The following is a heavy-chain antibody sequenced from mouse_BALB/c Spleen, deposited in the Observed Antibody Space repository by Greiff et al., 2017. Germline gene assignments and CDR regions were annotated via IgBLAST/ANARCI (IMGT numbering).Heavy chain of an antibody. Sequence: VKLQQPGAELVKPGTSVKLSCKASGYNFTSYWINWVKLRPGQGLEWIGDIYPGSGSTNYNEKFKSKATLTVDTSSSTAYMQLSSLASEDSALYYCARWKYGNYFDYWGQGTTLTVSS. J-gene: IGHJ2*01. D-gene: IGHD2-10*02. V-gene: IGHV1-55*01. CDR1: GYNFTSYW. CDR2: IYPGSGST. CDR3: ARWKYGNYFDY.